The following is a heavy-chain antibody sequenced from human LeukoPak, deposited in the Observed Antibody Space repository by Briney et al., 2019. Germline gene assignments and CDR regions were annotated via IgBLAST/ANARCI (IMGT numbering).Heavy chain of an antibody. J-gene: IGHJ4*02. Sequence: GGSLRLSCAASGFTFTSYAMSWVRQAPGKGLEWVSAISGSGGSTYYADSVKGRFTISRDNSKNTLYLQMNSLRAEDTAVYYCARDRYSSGWSSGNYWGQGTLVTVSS. CDR2: ISGSGGST. CDR1: GFTFTSYA. D-gene: IGHD6-19*01. CDR3: ARDRYSSGWSSGNY. V-gene: IGHV3-23*01.